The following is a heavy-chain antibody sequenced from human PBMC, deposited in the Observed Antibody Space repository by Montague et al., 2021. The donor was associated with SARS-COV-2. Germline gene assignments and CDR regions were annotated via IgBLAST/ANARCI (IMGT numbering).Heavy chain of an antibody. CDR2: IYYSGST. CDR3: ARLRFWAVAGKGGIDY. Sequence: SETLSLTCAVYGGSFSNKYWTWIRQPPGKGLEWIGSIYYSGSTYYNPSLKSRVTMSVDTSKNQFSLKLSSVTAADTAVYYCARLRFWAVAGKGGIDYWGQGTLVTVSS. D-gene: IGHD6-19*01. J-gene: IGHJ4*02. CDR1: GGSFSNKY. V-gene: IGHV4-39*01.